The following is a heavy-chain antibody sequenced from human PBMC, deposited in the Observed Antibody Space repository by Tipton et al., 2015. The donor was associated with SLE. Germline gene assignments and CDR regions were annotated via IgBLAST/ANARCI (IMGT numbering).Heavy chain of an antibody. J-gene: IGHJ4*02. V-gene: IGHV4-34*01. CDR3: ARLEQDYYDSRGPGY. CDR2: INHSGST. CDR1: GGSFSGYY. D-gene: IGHD3-22*01. Sequence: TLSLTCAVYGGSFSGYYWSWIRQPPGKGLEWIGEINHSGSTNYNPSLKSRVTISVDTSKNQFSLKLSSVTAADTAVYYCARLEQDYYDSRGPGYWGQGTLVTVSS.